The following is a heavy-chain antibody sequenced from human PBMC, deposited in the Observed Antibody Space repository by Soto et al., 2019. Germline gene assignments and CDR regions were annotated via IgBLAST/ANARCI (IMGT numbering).Heavy chain of an antibody. D-gene: IGHD3-10*01. J-gene: IGHJ4*02. V-gene: IGHV4-31*03. CDR3: ARGVTLVRGVTHTPYFDY. CDR1: GGSISSGGYY. CDR2: IYYSGST. Sequence: QVQLQESGPGLVKPSQTLSPTCTVSGGSISSGGYYWSWIRQHPGKGLEWIGYIYYSGSTYYNPSLKSRVTISVDTSKNQFSLKLSSVTAADTAVYYCARGVTLVRGVTHTPYFDYWGQGALVTVSS.